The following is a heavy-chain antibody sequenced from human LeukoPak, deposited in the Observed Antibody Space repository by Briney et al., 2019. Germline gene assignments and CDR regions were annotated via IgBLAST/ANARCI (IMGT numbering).Heavy chain of an antibody. D-gene: IGHD3-16*01. CDR1: GGTFNSYA. CDR3: ARGGGAQYYYYMDV. V-gene: IGHV1-69*06. J-gene: IGHJ6*03. Sequence: GSSVKVSCKASGGTFNSYAISWVRQAPGQGLEWMGRIIPIFGTANYAQKFQGRVTITADKSTSTAYMELSSLRSEDTAVYYCARGGGAQYYYYMDVWGKGTTVTVSS. CDR2: IIPIFGTA.